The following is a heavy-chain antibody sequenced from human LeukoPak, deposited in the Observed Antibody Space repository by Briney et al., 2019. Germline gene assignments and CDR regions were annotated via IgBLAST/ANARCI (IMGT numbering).Heavy chain of an antibody. CDR1: GFTFSSYA. V-gene: IGHV3-23*01. J-gene: IGHJ4*02. Sequence: PGGSLRLSCAASGFTFSSYAMSWVRQAPGKGLEWVSAISGSGGSTYYADSVKGRFTISRDNSKNTLYLQMNSLRAEDTAVYYCARADLYSGGWCFDYWGQGTLVTVSS. CDR2: ISGSGGST. D-gene: IGHD6-19*01. CDR3: ARADLYSGGWCFDY.